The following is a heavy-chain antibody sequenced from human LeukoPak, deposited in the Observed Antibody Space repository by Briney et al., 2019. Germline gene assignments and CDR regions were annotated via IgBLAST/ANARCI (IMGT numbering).Heavy chain of an antibody. V-gene: IGHV3-23*01. CDR1: GFTFSSYA. J-gene: IGHJ4*02. Sequence: GGSLRLSCAASGFTFSSYAMSWVRQAPGKGLEWVSATSPSGGSTYYADSVKGRFTISRDNFQNTLYLQMNSLRAEDTAVYYCAKKGLEEFDYWGQGARVTVSS. D-gene: IGHD3/OR15-3a*01. CDR3: AKKGLEEFDY. CDR2: TSPSGGST.